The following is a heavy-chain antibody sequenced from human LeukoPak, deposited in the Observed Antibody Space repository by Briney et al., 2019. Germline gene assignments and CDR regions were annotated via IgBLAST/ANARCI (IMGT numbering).Heavy chain of an antibody. CDR1: GGSMKSGSNY. D-gene: IGHD3-22*01. V-gene: IGHV4-61*02. J-gene: IGHJ3*02. Sequence: SETLSLTCTVSGGSMKSGSNYWSWIRQPAGKGLEWIGRIYSSVYGSGSPEYNPSLRSRVTLSVDSANNQFFLNLTSVSAADTAVYFCAKESGRFRVYDSTGVHHDAFDIWGQGTMVTASS. CDR2: SSVYGSGSP. CDR3: AKESGRFRVYDSTGVHHDAFDI.